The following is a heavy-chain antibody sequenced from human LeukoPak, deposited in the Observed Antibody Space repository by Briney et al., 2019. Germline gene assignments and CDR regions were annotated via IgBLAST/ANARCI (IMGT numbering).Heavy chain of an antibody. CDR2: IWYDGSNK. D-gene: IGHD1-1*01. J-gene: IGHJ4*02. CDR3: AREERGTYFDY. V-gene: IGHV3-33*01. CDR1: GFTFSSYG. Sequence: GGSLRLSCAASGFTFSSYGMHWVRQAPGKGLEWVEVIWYDGSNKYYADSVKGRFTISRDNSKNTLYLQINSLRAEDTAVYYCAREERGTYFDYWGQGTLVTVSS.